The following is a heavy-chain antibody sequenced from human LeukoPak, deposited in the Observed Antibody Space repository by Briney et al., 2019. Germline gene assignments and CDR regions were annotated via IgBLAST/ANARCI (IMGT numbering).Heavy chain of an antibody. CDR1: GFTFSSYS. D-gene: IGHD1-26*01. V-gene: IGHV3-48*02. Sequence: GGSLRLSCAASGFTFSSYSMNWVRQAPGKGLEWVSHITASGTAMFYADSVKGRFTISRDNAKNSLYLQMNSLRDEDTAVYYCALNSGSYPDYWGQGTLVTVSS. CDR3: ALNSGSYPDY. J-gene: IGHJ4*02. CDR2: ITASGTAM.